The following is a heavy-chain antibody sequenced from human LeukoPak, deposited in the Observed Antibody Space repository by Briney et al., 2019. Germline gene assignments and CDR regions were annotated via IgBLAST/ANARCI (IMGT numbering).Heavy chain of an antibody. CDR2: MNPNTGNT. CDR1: GYTFTGYY. D-gene: IGHD3-10*01. J-gene: IGHJ5*02. CDR3: ARVVTYYYGSGSYYHNWLDP. V-gene: IGHV1-8*02. Sequence: ASVKVSCKASGYTFTGYYIHWVRQAPGQGLEWMGWMNPNTGNTGYAQKFQGRVTMTRNTSISTAYMELSSLRSEDTAVYYCARVVTYYYGSGSYYHNWLDPWGQGTLVTVSS.